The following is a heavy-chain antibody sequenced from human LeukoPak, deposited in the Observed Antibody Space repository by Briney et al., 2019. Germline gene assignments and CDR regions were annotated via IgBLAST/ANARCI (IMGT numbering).Heavy chain of an antibody. CDR1: GFTFSDHY. J-gene: IGHJ4*02. CDR3: ARDWSHRCFDY. D-gene: IGHD3-3*01. V-gene: IGHV3-53*01. CDR2: IYAGGST. Sequence: GGSLRLSCAASGFTFSDHYMDWVRPAPGKGLERVQVIYAGGSTYYADSVRGRFSISRDNSKNTLYLQMNSLRAEDTAVYYCARDWSHRCFDYWGQGTLVTVSS.